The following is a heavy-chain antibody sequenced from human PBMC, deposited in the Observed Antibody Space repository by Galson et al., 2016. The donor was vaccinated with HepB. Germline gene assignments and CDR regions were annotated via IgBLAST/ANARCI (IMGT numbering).Heavy chain of an antibody. Sequence: TLSLTCTVSGDSITSGGYYWSWIRQHPGKGLEWIGYIYYSGSTYYNSSLKSRVTISVDTSKNQLSLKLRSVTAADTAVYYCAGVRIAVRPAEDFDYWGQGTLVTVSS. CDR1: GDSITSGGYY. CDR3: AGVRIAVRPAEDFDY. CDR2: IYYSGST. V-gene: IGHV4-31*03. D-gene: IGHD6-6*01. J-gene: IGHJ4*02.